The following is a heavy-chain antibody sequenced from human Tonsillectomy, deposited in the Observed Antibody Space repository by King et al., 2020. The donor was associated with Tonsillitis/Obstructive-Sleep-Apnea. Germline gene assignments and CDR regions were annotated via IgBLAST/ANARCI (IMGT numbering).Heavy chain of an antibody. CDR3: ARDGSVATRPLDY. D-gene: IGHD6-6*01. Sequence: VQLVQSGAEVKKPGASVKVSCKASGYTFTSYYIHWVRQAPGQGLEWMGIINPSVGSTSYAQKFQGRVTMTRDTSTSTGYMELSSLRSEETAVYYCARDGSVATRPLDYWGQGTLVTVSS. CDR1: GYTFTSYY. V-gene: IGHV1-46*01. CDR2: INPSVGST. J-gene: IGHJ4*02.